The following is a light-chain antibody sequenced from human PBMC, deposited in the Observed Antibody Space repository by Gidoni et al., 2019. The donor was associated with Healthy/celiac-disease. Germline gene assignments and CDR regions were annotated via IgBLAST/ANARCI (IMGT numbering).Light chain of an antibody. J-gene: IGKJ1*01. CDR2: DAS. CDR3: QQRSNWPPWT. V-gene: IGKV3-11*01. Sequence: EIVLTHYPATLSLSPRERATLSCRASQSVSSYLALYQQKPGQAPRLLIYDASNRATGITARFSGSGSGTDFTLTISSLEPEDFAVYYCQQRSNWPPWTFGQGTKVEIK. CDR1: QSVSSY.